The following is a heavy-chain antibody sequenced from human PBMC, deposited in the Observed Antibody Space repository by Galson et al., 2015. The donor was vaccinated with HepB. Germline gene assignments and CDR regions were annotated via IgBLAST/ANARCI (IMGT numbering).Heavy chain of an antibody. V-gene: IGHV3-66*01. CDR2: IYSGGST. CDR1: GFTVSSNY. J-gene: IGHJ3*02. Sequence: SLRLSCAASGFTVSSNYMSWVRQAPGKGLEWVSVIYSGGSTYYADSVKGRFTISRDNSKNTLYLQMNSLRAEDTAVYYCARGARSFPGWAFDIWGQGTMVTVSS. CDR3: ARGARSFPGWAFDI. D-gene: IGHD6-19*01.